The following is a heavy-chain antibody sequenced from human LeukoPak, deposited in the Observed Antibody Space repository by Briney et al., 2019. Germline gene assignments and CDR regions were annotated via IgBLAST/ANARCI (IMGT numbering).Heavy chain of an antibody. CDR2: VLSDGSGA. D-gene: IGHD1-26*01. CDR1: GFTVSRND. J-gene: IGHJ4*02. V-gene: IGHV3-74*01. CDR3: ARAQVGAPTDY. Sequence: PGGSLRLSCAASGFTVSRNDMSWVRQAPGRGLVWVSRVLSDGSGATYADSVMGRFTISRDNAKNTLYLQMDSLTAEDTAVYYCARAQVGAPTDYWGQGTLVTVSS.